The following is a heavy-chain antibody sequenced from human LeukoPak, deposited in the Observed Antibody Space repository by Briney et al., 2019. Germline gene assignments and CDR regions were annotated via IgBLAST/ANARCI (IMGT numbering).Heavy chain of an antibody. CDR3: ATLPTPDFDY. J-gene: IGHJ4*02. Sequence: ASVKVSCKASGYTFTGYGISWVRQAPGQGLEWMGWISAYNGNTNYAQKLQGRVTMTTDTSTSTAYMELRSLRSDDTAVYYWATLPTPDFDYWGQGTLVTVSS. V-gene: IGHV1-18*04. CDR1: GYTFTGYG. CDR2: ISAYNGNT.